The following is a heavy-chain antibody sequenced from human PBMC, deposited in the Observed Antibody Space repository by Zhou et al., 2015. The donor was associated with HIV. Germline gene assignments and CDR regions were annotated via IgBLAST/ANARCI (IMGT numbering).Heavy chain of an antibody. CDR3: ARDPYRPRGSGNYYYAMDV. Sequence: QVQLVQSGAEVKKPGSSVKVSCKASGGTFSTYAISWVRQVPGQGLEWMGGIIPVFGTANYAQKFQGRVTITADESTNTAYMDLSSLRSDDTAVYYCARDPYRPRGSGNYYYAMDVWGQGTTVTVSS. V-gene: IGHV1-69*01. D-gene: IGHD3-10*01. CDR1: GGTFSTYA. J-gene: IGHJ6*02. CDR2: IIPVFGTA.